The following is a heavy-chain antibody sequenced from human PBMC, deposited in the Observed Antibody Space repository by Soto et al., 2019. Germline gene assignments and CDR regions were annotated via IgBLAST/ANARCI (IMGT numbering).Heavy chain of an antibody. J-gene: IGHJ6*03. D-gene: IGHD2-2*01. CDR2: IYYSGST. V-gene: IGHV4-39*01. CDR3: ARALGYCSSTSCKHGGYYYYMDV. Sequence: SETLSLTCTVSGGSISSSSYYWGWIRQPPGKGLEWIGSIYYSGSTYYNPSLKSRVTISVDTSKNQFSLTLSSVTAADTAVYYCARALGYCSSTSCKHGGYYYYMDVWGKGTTVTVSS. CDR1: GGSISSSSYY.